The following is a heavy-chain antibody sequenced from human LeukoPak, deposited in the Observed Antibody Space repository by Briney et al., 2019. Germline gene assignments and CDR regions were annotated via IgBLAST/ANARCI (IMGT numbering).Heavy chain of an antibody. V-gene: IGHV4-39*07. D-gene: IGHD2-8*01. CDR2: IFYAGST. J-gene: IGHJ4*02. Sequence: SETLSLTCTVSGGSISSGGYYWSWIRQPPGKGLEWIGSIFYAGSTYYNPSLKSRVTLSVDTSKNQVSLKLNSVTAADTAMFYCARGSLTEDYWGQGTLVTVSS. CDR3: ARGSLTEDY. CDR1: GGSISSGGYY.